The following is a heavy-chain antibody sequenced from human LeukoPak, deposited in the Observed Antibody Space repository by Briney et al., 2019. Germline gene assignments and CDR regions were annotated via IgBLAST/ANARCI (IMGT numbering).Heavy chain of an antibody. V-gene: IGHV4-4*07. CDR3: ARGLAAACDYNWFDH. CDR1: GGSISSYY. J-gene: IGHJ5*02. CDR2: INASGST. Sequence: SSETLSLTCTVSGGSISSYYWSWIRQPAGKGLEWIGRINASGSTRYNPSLKSRVTMSVDTSKNQFSLKLSSVTAADTAVYFCARGLAAACDYNWFDHWGQGTLVTVSS. D-gene: IGHD6-13*01.